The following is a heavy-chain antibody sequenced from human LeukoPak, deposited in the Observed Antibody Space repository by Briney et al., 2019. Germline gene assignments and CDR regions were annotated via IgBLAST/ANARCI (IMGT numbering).Heavy chain of an antibody. Sequence: ASVAVSCKASGYTFTSYYMHWVRQAPGQGLEWMGIINPSGGSTSYAQKFQGRVTMTRDTSTSTVYMELSSLRSEDTAVYYCARDQVYDRRSEYFQHWGQGTLVTVSS. D-gene: IGHD3-22*01. CDR2: INPSGGST. CDR3: ARDQVYDRRSEYFQH. V-gene: IGHV1-46*01. J-gene: IGHJ1*01. CDR1: GYTFTSYY.